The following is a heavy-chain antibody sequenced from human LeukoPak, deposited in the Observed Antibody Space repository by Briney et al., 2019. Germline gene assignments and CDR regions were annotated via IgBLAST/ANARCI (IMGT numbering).Heavy chain of an antibody. CDR2: IIPIFGTA. CDR1: GGTFISYA. CDR3: ARDPRGWLRLPYFDY. D-gene: IGHD5-12*01. Sequence: GASVKVSCKASGGTFISYAISWVRQAPGQGLEWMGGIIPIFGTANYAQKFQGRVTITRDTSASTAYMELSSLRSEDTAVYYCARDPRGWLRLPYFDYWGQGTLVTVSS. V-gene: IGHV1-69*05. J-gene: IGHJ4*02.